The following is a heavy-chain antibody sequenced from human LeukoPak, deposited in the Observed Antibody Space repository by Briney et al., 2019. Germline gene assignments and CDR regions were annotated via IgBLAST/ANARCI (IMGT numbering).Heavy chain of an antibody. D-gene: IGHD3-3*01. Sequence: SETLSLTCTVSGGSISSSSYYWGWIRQPPGKGLEWIGSIYYSGSTYYNPSLKSRVTISVDTSKNQFSLKLSSVTAADTAVYYCASQYYDFWSGYYTGLYYFDYWGQGTLVTVSS. CDR1: GGSISSSSYY. CDR3: ASQYYDFWSGYYTGLYYFDY. V-gene: IGHV4-39*07. J-gene: IGHJ4*02. CDR2: IYYSGST.